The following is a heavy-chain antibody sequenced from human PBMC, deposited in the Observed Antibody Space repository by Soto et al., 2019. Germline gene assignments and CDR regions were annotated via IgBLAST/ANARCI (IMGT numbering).Heavy chain of an antibody. J-gene: IGHJ4*02. CDR2: ISGSGATP. D-gene: IGHD2-15*01. CDR3: AKAGFCTGVSCYFYSCDS. Sequence: EVQLLESGGGLLQPGGSLRLSCSASGFTFNNYAMAWVRQAPGEGLEWVSGISGSGATPYYADSVKGRFTTSRDNSNNPLCLQMNSLSAEDTAVYFCAKAGFCTGVSCYFYSCDSWGPGALVNVSS. V-gene: IGHV3-23*01. CDR1: GFTFNNYA.